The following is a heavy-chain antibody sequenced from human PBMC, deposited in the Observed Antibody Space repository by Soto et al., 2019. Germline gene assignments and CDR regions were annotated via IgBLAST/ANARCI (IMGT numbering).Heavy chain of an antibody. CDR2: INHSGST. D-gene: IGHD2-2*03. CDR3: ARHGYCSSTSCYGGSHFDY. V-gene: IGHV4-34*01. Sequence: PSETLSLTCAVYGGSFSGYYWSWIRQPPGKGLEWIGEINHSGSTNYNPSLKSRVTISVDTSKNQFSLKLSSVTAADTAVYYCARHGYCSSTSCYGGSHFDYWGQGTLVTVSS. CDR1: GGSFSGYY. J-gene: IGHJ4*02.